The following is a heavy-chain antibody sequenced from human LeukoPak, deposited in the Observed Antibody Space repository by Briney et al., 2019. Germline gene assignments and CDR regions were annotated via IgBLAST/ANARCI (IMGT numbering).Heavy chain of an antibody. CDR2: ISRSGGST. V-gene: IGHV3-23*01. D-gene: IGHD3-3*01. CDR3: AAAYFGVDQYYYGMDV. Sequence: GGSLRLSCVASGFTFRSYAMNWVRQAPGKGLEWVSAISRSGGSTYSADSVKGRFIISRDTSKNTLYLQMNSLRAEDTAVYYCAAAYFGVDQYYYGMDVWGQGTTVTVSS. CDR1: GFTFRSYA. J-gene: IGHJ6*02.